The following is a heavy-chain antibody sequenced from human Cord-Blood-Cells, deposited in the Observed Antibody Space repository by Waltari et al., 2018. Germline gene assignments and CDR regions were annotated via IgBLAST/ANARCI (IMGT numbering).Heavy chain of an antibody. V-gene: IGHV1-69*06. CDR3: ARGKGTIFGVVILQKQDFQH. CDR1: GGTFSSYA. Sequence: QVQLVQSGAEVKKPGSSVKVSCKASGGTFSSYAISWVRQAPGQGLEWMGGIIPIFGTANYAKTFQGRVTITADKSTSTAYMELSSLRSEDTAVYYCARGKGTIFGVVILQKQDFQHWGQGTLVTVSS. CDR2: IIPIFGTA. J-gene: IGHJ1*01. D-gene: IGHD3-3*01.